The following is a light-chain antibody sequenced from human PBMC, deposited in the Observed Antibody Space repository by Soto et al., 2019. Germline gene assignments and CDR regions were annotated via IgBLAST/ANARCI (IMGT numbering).Light chain of an antibody. CDR2: SAS. Sequence: DIQMTQSPSSLSASVGDSVTISCRASQSISRYLNWYQQKPGKAPKLLIFSASGLQSGVPSRFSGSGSGTEFTLTISSLQPDDFATYYCQHYNSYPITFGQGTRLEIK. J-gene: IGKJ5*01. V-gene: IGKV1-16*01. CDR1: QSISRY. CDR3: QHYNSYPIT.